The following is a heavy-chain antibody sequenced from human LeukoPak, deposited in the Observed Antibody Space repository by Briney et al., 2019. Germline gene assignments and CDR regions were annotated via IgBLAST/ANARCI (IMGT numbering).Heavy chain of an antibody. CDR2: INPNSGGT. J-gene: IGHJ4*02. D-gene: IGHD1-1*01. V-gene: IGHV1-2*02. Sequence: ASVKVSCKASGYTFTGYYMHWVRQAPGQGLEWMGWINPNSGGTNYAQKFQGRVTMTRDTSISTAYMELSRLRSDDTAVYYCAREASLQLHYSDYWGQGTLVTVSS. CDR1: GYTFTGYY. CDR3: AREASLQLHYSDY.